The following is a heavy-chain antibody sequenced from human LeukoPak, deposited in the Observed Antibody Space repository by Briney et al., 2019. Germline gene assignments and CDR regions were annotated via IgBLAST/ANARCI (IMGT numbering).Heavy chain of an antibody. J-gene: IGHJ5*02. V-gene: IGHV4-31*03. CDR2: IYYSGST. D-gene: IGHD2-15*01. CDR1: GGSISSGGYY. CDR3: ARVGCSGGSCYSHWFDP. Sequence: SETLSLTCTVSGGSISSGGYYWSWIRQHPGKGLEWIGYIYYSGSTYYNPSLKSRVTISVDTSKNQFSLKLSSVTAADTAVYYCARVGCSGGSCYSHWFDPWGQGTLVTVSS.